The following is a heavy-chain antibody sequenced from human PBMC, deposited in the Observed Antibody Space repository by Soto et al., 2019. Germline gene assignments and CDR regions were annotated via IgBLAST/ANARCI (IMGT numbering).Heavy chain of an antibody. CDR3: ARALAGYLALDAFDI. CDR2: TYYRSKWYN. Sequence: SQTLSLTCAISGDSVSSNSSAWNWIRQCPSRVLEWLGRTYYRSKWYNDYAVSVKSRITINPDTSKNQFSLQLNSVTPEDTAVYYCARALAGYLALDAFDIWGPGSLVTVS. V-gene: IGHV6-1*01. CDR1: GDSVSSNSSA. J-gene: IGHJ3*02. D-gene: IGHD6-13*01.